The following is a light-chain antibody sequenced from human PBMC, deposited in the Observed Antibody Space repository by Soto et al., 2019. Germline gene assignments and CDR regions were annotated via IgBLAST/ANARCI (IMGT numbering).Light chain of an antibody. CDR2: GAS. V-gene: IGKV3-20*01. CDR3: QHYGSSMYT. CDR1: HNISSTY. Sequence: EVVLTQSPGTLSLSPGEGATLSCRASHNISSTYLAWYQQKPGQAPRLLIYGASSRATGTPDRFSGSGSGTDFTLTVSRLEPEDFAVFYCQHYGSSMYTFGQGTRLDIK. J-gene: IGKJ2*01.